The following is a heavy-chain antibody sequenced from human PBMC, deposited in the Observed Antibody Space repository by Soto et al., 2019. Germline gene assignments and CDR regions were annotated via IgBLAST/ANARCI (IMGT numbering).Heavy chain of an antibody. J-gene: IGHJ4*02. D-gene: IGHD3-10*01. CDR3: AKDGLIQWFGESNGAY. CDR1: GFTFSSYG. CDR2: ISYDGSNK. Sequence: QVQLVESGGGVVQPGRSLRLSCAASGFTFSSYGMHWVRQAPGKGLEWVAVISYDGSNKYYADSAKGRFTISRDNSKNTLYLQMNSLRAEDTAVYYCAKDGLIQWFGESNGAYWGQGTLVTGSS. V-gene: IGHV3-30*18.